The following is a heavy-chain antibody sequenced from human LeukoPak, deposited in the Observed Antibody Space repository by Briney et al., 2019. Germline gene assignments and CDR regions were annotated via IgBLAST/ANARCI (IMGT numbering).Heavy chain of an antibody. CDR2: ISSTGNTI. CDR1: GFTFSSYE. J-gene: IGHJ6*03. CDR3: ARGGDSRNYYYYMDV. D-gene: IGHD2-21*02. V-gene: IGHV3-48*03. Sequence: PGGSLRLSCAASGFTFSSYEMNWVRQARGKGLEWVSYISSTGNTIFYADSVKGRFTISRDNAKNSLYLQMNSLRAEDTAVYYCARGGDSRNYYYYMDVWGKGTTVTVSS.